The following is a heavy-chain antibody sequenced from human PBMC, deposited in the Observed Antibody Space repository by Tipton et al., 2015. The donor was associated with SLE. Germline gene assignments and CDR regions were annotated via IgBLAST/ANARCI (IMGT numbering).Heavy chain of an antibody. V-gene: IGHV3-23*01. Sequence: SLRLSCAASGLRFSNFGMRWVRQAPGKGLECVAIISGSGATTNYAESVKGRFTISRDNSKNTLYMQMNSLRAEDTAVYYCARARITMVRARGAFDIWGQGTMVTVSS. J-gene: IGHJ3*02. D-gene: IGHD3-10*01. CDR3: ARARITMVRARGAFDI. CDR2: ISGSGATT. CDR1: GLRFSNFG.